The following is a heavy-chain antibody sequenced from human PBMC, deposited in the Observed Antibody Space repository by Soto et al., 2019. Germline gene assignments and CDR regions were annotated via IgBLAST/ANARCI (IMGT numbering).Heavy chain of an antibody. Sequence: QVQLQESGPGLVKPSETLSLTCTVSGGSINDYYWSWIRQPPGKGLEWIGYIFYTGTTNYDPSLKSRVTISVDTSKNQFSLSLNSVTAADTAVYYCSREDDFWSGYLAYWGQGTLVTVSS. D-gene: IGHD3-3*01. CDR2: IFYTGTT. V-gene: IGHV4-59*01. J-gene: IGHJ4*02. CDR3: SREDDFWSGYLAY. CDR1: GGSINDYY.